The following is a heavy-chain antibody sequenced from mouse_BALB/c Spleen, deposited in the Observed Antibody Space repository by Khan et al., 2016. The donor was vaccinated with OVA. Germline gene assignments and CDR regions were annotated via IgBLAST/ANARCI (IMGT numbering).Heavy chain of an antibody. CDR3: ARTARIKY. CDR2: ISYSGST. Sequence: EVQLQESGPGLVKPSQSLSLTCTVTGYSITSGYGWNWLRQFPGNKLEWMGYISYSGSTNYNPSLKSRISITRDTSKNQFFLHLNSVTTEDTATYYCARTARIKYWGQGTTRTVSS. V-gene: IGHV3-2*02. J-gene: IGHJ2*01. D-gene: IGHD1-2*01. CDR1: GYSITSGYG.